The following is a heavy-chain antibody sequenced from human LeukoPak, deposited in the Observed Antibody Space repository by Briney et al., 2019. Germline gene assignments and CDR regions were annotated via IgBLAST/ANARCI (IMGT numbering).Heavy chain of an antibody. Sequence: GGSLRLSCAASGFTFSSYTMNWVRQAPGKGLEWVSSISSSSSYIYYADSLKGRFTISRDNAKNSLYLQVSSLRPKDTAVYYCARGYGSGSGDYWGHGTLVTVFS. J-gene: IGHJ4*01. D-gene: IGHD3-10*01. V-gene: IGHV3-21*01. CDR2: ISSSSSYI. CDR1: GFTFSSYT. CDR3: ARGYGSGSGDY.